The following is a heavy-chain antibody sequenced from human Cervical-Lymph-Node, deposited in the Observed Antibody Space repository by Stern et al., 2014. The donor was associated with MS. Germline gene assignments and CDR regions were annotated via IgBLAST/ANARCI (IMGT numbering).Heavy chain of an antibody. D-gene: IGHD1-14*01. CDR1: EYNFNTHW. CDR2: IYPGNSDP. CDR3: ARHGGPNWNHEAHNWFDP. V-gene: IGHV5-51*03. Sequence: VQLVQSGAEVKKPGGSLKISCKGSEYNFNTHWIAWVRQIPGKGLEWLGNIYPGNSDPRYNPSLQGQVSISADKSITTAYLHFSSLKASDSAMYFCARHGGPNWNHEAHNWFDPWGQGTLVTVSS. J-gene: IGHJ5*02.